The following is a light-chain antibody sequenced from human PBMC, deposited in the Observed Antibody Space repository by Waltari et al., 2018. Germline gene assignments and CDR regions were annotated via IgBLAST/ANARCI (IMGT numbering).Light chain of an antibody. J-gene: IGKJ1*01. Sequence: EIVMTQSPAILSVSPGESATLSCRASQGVSSHLAWYQQKPGQAPRLLIHGASTRATGVPVRFSGSRSGTECTLTISSLQSEDFAAYYCQHYFNWPRTFGQGTKVEVK. CDR1: QGVSSH. V-gene: IGKV3-15*01. CDR2: GAS. CDR3: QHYFNWPRT.